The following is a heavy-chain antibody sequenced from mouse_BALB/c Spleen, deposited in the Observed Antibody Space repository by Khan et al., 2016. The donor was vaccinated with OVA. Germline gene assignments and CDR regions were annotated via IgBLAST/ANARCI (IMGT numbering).Heavy chain of an antibody. D-gene: IGHD2-3*01. Sequence: EVQLQESGPGLVKPSQSLSLTCTVTGYSITSDYAWNWIRQFPGNKLECMGYISSSGSTNYNPALKSRISITRDTSKNQSFLQLNSVTTEDTATYYCARDGSRYNYAMDYWGQGTSVTVAS. CDR3: ARDGSRYNYAMDY. J-gene: IGHJ4*01. CDR2: ISSSGST. CDR1: GYSITSDYA. V-gene: IGHV3-2*02.